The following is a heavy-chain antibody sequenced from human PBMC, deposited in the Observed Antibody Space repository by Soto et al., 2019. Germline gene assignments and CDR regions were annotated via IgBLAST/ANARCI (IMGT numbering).Heavy chain of an antibody. Sequence: ASVKVSCKASGYTFTSYAMHLVRQAPGQRLEXMGWXNXGXGXTXYXXXXQGRVTITRDTSASTAYMELSSLRSEDTAVYYCARDWDTAMVFDYWGQGTLVTVSS. CDR3: ARDWDTAMVFDY. D-gene: IGHD5-18*01. CDR2: XNXGXGXT. V-gene: IGHV1-3*01. CDR1: GYTFTSYA. J-gene: IGHJ4*02.